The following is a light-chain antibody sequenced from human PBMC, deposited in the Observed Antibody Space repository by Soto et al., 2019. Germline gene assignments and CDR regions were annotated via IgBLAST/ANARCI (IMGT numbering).Light chain of an antibody. J-gene: IGKJ1*01. CDR3: QQYNNWPRWT. CDR1: QSVSSY. Sequence: EIVLTQSPSTLSLSPGERATLSCRASQSVSSYLAWYQQKPGQAPRLLIYGASTRATGIPARFSGSGSGTEFTLTISSLQSEDFAVYYCQQYNNWPRWTFCQGTKVDIK. CDR2: GAS. V-gene: IGKV3-15*01.